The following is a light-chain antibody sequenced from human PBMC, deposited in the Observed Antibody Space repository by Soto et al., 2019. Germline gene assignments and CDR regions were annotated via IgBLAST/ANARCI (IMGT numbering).Light chain of an antibody. CDR1: QSVSSY. CDR3: QQRSSWPGT. Sequence: EIVLTQSPATLSLSLGERATLSCRASQSVSSYLAWFQQKPGQAPRLLIYDASNRATGFPARFSGSGSGTDFTLTISSLEPEDFAVYYCQQRSSWPGTFGQGTRLEIK. V-gene: IGKV3-11*01. CDR2: DAS. J-gene: IGKJ5*01.